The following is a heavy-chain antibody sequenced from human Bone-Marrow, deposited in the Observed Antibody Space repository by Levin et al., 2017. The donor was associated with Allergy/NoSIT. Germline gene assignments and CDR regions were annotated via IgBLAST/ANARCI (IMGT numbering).Heavy chain of an antibody. CDR1: GFPFSSYG. Sequence: LSLTCAASGFPFSSYGMHWVRQAPGKGLEWVAVISYDGSNKYYADSVKGRFTISRDNSKNTLYLQMNSLRAEDTAVYYCAKSGYSDGPFDYWGQGTLVTVSS. V-gene: IGHV3-30*18. D-gene: IGHD5-18*01. CDR2: ISYDGSNK. CDR3: AKSGYSDGPFDY. J-gene: IGHJ4*02.